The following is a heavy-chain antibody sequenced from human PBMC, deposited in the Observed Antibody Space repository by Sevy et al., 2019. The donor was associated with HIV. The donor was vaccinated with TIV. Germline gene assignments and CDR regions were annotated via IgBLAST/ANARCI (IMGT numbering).Heavy chain of an antibody. D-gene: IGHD1-20*01. CDR3: TTDAGMTPWYALQH. CDR1: GFSFTNAW. CDR2: IKSNYEGGTA. V-gene: IGHV3-15*01. J-gene: IGHJ1*01. Sequence: GGSLRLSCAASGFSFTNAWMRWVRQAPGEGLEWVGRIKSNYEGGTADYAAPVRGRFTISRDDSKNKLFLQLSSLKIEDTAVYYCTTDAGMTPWYALQHWGRGTLVTVSS.